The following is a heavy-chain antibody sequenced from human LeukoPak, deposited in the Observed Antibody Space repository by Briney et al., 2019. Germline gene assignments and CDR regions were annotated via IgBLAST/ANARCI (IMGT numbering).Heavy chain of an antibody. Sequence: GGSLRLSCAASGFTFSSYGMHWVRQAPGRGLEWVAFIRYDGSNKHYADSVKGRFTISRDNSKNTLYLQMNSLRAEDTAVYYCAKTKPVPAAGYYYYYMDVWGKGTTVTVSS. D-gene: IGHD2-2*01. CDR2: IRYDGSNK. CDR1: GFTFSSYG. V-gene: IGHV3-30*02. CDR3: AKTKPVPAAGYYYYYMDV. J-gene: IGHJ6*03.